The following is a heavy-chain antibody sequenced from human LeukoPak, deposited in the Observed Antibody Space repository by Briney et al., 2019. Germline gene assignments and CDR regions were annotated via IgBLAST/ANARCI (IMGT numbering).Heavy chain of an antibody. CDR2: IYHSGST. D-gene: IGHD3-10*01. CDR1: GGSISSGGYS. V-gene: IGHV4-30-2*01. Sequence: PSQTLSLTCAVSGGSISSGGYSWSWIRQPPGKGLEWIGYIYHSGSTYYNPSLKSRVTISVDRSKNQFSLKLSSVTAADTAVYYCARGDYGSGSLDYWGQGTLVTVSS. CDR3: ARGDYGSGSLDY. J-gene: IGHJ4*02.